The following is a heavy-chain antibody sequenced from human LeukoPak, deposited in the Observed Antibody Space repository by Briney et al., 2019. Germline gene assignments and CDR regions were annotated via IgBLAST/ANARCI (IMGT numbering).Heavy chain of an antibody. J-gene: IGHJ4*02. CDR3: ARRDVVVTAMCFDY. CDR1: GGSISSGGYY. CDR2: IYYSGST. D-gene: IGHD2-21*02. V-gene: IGHV4-39*01. Sequence: SQTLSLTCTVSGGSISSGGYYWSWIRQPPGKGLEWIGSIYYSGSTYYNPSLKSRVTISVDTSKNQFSLKLSSVTAADTAVYYCARRDVVVTAMCFDYWGQGTLVTVSS.